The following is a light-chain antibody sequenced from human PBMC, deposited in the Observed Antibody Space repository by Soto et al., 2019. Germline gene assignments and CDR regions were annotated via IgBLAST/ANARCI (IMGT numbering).Light chain of an antibody. CDR2: EDS. CDR1: SSDVGGYNR. CDR3: CSYAGSSTFYV. V-gene: IGLV2-23*02. J-gene: IGLJ1*01. Sequence: QSALTQPASVSGSPGQSITISCTGSSSDVGGYNRVSWYQHHPGRAPKLMIYEDSKRPSGVSNRFSGSKSGNTASLTISGLQAEDEADYSCCSYAGSSTFYVFGTGTKVTVL.